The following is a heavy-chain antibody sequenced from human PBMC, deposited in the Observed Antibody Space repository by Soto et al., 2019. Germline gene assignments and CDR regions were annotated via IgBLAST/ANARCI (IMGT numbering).Heavy chain of an antibody. J-gene: IGHJ4*02. CDR3: ARDRGCSGGSCYRPVYYFDY. Sequence: QVQLVESGGGVVQPGRSLRLSCAASGFTFSSYGMHWVRQAPGKGLEWVAVIWYDGSNKYYADSVKGRFTISRDKSKNTLYLQMDSLRAEDTAVYYCARDRGCSGGSCYRPVYYFDYWGQGTLVTVSS. CDR2: IWYDGSNK. D-gene: IGHD2-15*01. V-gene: IGHV3-33*01. CDR1: GFTFSSYG.